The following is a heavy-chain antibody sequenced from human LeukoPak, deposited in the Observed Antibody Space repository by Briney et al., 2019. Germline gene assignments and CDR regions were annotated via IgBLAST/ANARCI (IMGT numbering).Heavy chain of an antibody. CDR1: GFTFSSYG. D-gene: IGHD3-10*01. V-gene: IGHV3-30*02. CDR2: IRYDGSNK. J-gene: IGHJ4*02. CDR3: ESGGSGSYRLYYFDY. Sequence: PGGSLRLSCAASGFTFSSYGMHWVRQAPGKGLEWVAFIRYDGSNKYYADSVKGRFTISRDNSKNTLYPQMNSLRAEDTAVYYCESGGSGSYRLYYFDYWGQGTLVTVSS.